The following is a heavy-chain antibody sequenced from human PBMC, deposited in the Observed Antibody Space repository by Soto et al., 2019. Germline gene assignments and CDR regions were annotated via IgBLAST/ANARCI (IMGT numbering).Heavy chain of an antibody. CDR1: GYTFSTYG. Sequence: QVQLVQSGVEVKKPGASVKVSCKASGYTFSTYGISWVRQAPGQGREWMGWISGYDGNTKYAQKFQGRVTMTTDTSTTTAYMELRSLRSDDTAVYYCARDGRFGELYNFYGTDVWGQGITVTVSS. D-gene: IGHD3-10*01. V-gene: IGHV1-18*04. CDR3: ARDGRFGELYNFYGTDV. CDR2: ISGYDGNT. J-gene: IGHJ6*02.